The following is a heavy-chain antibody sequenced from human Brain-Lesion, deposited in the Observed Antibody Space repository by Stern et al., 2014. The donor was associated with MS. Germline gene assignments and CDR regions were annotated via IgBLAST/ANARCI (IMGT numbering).Heavy chain of an antibody. D-gene: IGHD2-2*01. J-gene: IGHJ6*02. CDR3: ARGRVVPGFQYYATDV. Sequence: QVQLVESGPGLVKPSQTLSLSCTVSGGSISSGGYYWSWIRQLAGKGLEGIGSIFNSGSNRYNPSPKSRVTLSINTTKNQFSLRLNSMTAADTAVYYCARGRVVPGFQYYATDVWGQGTTVIVSS. CDR1: GGSISSGGYY. V-gene: IGHV4-61*02. CDR2: IFNSGSN.